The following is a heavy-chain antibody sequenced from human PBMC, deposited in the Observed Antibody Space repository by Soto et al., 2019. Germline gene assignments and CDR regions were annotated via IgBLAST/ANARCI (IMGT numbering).Heavy chain of an antibody. D-gene: IGHD3-3*01. CDR2: ISYDGSNK. J-gene: IGHJ4*02. CDR1: GFTFSSYA. CDR3: ARDQARITIFGVVIY. V-gene: IGHV3-30-3*01. Sequence: GGSLRLSCAASGFTFSSYAMHWVRQAPGKGLEWVAVISYDGSNKYYADSVKGRFTISRDNSKNMLYLQMNSLRAEDTAVYYCARDQARITIFGVVIYWGQGTLVTVSS.